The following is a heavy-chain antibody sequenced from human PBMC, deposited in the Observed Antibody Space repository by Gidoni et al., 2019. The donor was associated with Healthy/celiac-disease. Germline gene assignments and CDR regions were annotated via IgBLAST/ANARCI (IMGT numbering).Heavy chain of an antibody. Sequence: QVQLQQWGAGLLKPSETLSLTCAVYGGSFSGYYWSWIRQPPGKGLEWIGEINHSGSTNYNPSLKSRVTISVDTSKNQFSLKLSSVTAADTAVYYCARGRLGYCSGGSCYYYYYYYGMDVWGQGTTVTVSS. CDR2: INHSGST. V-gene: IGHV4-34*01. D-gene: IGHD2-15*01. CDR3: ARGRLGYCSGGSCYYYYYYYGMDV. CDR1: GGSFSGYY. J-gene: IGHJ6*02.